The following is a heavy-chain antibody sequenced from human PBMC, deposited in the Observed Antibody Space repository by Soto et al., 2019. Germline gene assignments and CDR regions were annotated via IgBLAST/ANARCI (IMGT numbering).Heavy chain of an antibody. V-gene: IGHV4-59*01. J-gene: IGHJ5*02. CDR1: GGTLSSYY. D-gene: IGHD3-3*01. Sequence: PSETMSLTCTVSGGTLSSYYLSWIRPPPGKGLEWIGYIYYSGSTNYNPSLKSRVTISVDTSKNQFSLKLSSVTAADTAVYYCARSGAHDGFWSGYYLSWFDPWGQGTLVTVSS. CDR2: IYYSGST. CDR3: ARSGAHDGFWSGYYLSWFDP.